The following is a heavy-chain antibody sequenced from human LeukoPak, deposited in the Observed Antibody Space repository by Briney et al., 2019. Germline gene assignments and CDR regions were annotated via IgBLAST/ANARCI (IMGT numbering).Heavy chain of an antibody. D-gene: IGHD5-18*01. CDR2: INPSGGST. CDR1: GYTFTSYF. J-gene: IGHJ3*02. CDR3: ERDSYGYGGAFDI. V-gene: IGHV1-46*01. Sequence: GASGKVSCKASGYTFTSYFMHWVRHAPGQGFELMGIINPSGGSTNYAQKVHGRVTITIDTSTSTVYMEMSSLRSEDTAVYYCERDSYGYGGAFDIWGQGTMVTVSS.